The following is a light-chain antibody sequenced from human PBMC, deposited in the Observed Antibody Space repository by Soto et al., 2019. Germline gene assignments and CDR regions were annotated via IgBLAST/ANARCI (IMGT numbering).Light chain of an antibody. CDR2: DAS. J-gene: IGKJ4*01. V-gene: IGKV3-11*01. CDR3: QQRSNSPPVT. CDR1: QSVSSY. Sequence: PGARATLSCRASQSVSSYLAWYQQKPGQAPRLLIYDASNRATGIPARFSGSGSGTDFTLTISSLEPEDFAIYYCQQRSNSPPVTFGGGTKVEIK.